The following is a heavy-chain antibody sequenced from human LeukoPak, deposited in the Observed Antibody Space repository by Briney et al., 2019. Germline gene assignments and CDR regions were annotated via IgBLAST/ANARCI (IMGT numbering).Heavy chain of an antibody. D-gene: IGHD1-26*01. J-gene: IGHJ4*02. CDR2: ISWNSGSI. Sequence: PGRSLRLSCAASGFTFDDYAMHWVRQAPGKGLEWVSGISWNSGSIGYADSVKGRFTISRDNAKNSLYLQMNSLRAEDTALYYCAKDIETHSGSYYHYWGQGTLVTVSS. CDR1: GFTFDDYA. CDR3: AKDIETHSGSYYHY. V-gene: IGHV3-9*01.